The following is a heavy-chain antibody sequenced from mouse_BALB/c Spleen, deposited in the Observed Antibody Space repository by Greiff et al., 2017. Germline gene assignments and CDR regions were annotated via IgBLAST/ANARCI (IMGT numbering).Heavy chain of an antibody. CDR3: ARAGYDLLFAY. CDR2: IWGDGST. V-gene: IGHV2-6-7*01. J-gene: IGHJ3*01. Sequence: VQVVESGPGLVAPSQSLSITCTVSGFSLTGYGVNWVRQPPGKGLEWLGMIWGDGSTDYNSALKSRLSISKDNSKSQVFLKMNSLQTDDTARYYCARAGYDLLFAYWGQGTLVTVSA. D-gene: IGHD2-3*01. CDR1: GFSLTGYG.